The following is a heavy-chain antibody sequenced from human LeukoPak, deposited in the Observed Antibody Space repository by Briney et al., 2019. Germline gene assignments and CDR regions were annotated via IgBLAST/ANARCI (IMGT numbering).Heavy chain of an antibody. J-gene: IGHJ4*02. CDR3: AKVGGSYQGDN. D-gene: IGHD1-26*01. CDR2: ISWEGGST. V-gene: IGHV3-43D*03. Sequence: GGSLRLSCAASGFTFDDYAMHWVRQAPGKGLEWVSLISWEGGSTYYADSVKGRFIISRDNSKNSLYLQMNSLRAEDTAMYYCAKVGGSYQGDNWGQGTLVTVSS. CDR1: GFTFDDYA.